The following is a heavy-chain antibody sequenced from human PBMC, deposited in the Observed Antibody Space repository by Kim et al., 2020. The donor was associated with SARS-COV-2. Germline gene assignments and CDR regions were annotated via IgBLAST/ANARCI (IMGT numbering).Heavy chain of an antibody. CDR2: ISHDGSSE. D-gene: IGHD2-2*01. Sequence: VAVISHDGSSEYYADSVRGRFTISRDDSKNTLYLQMNSLRPEDTAIYYCARIFNSYCSTTSCYSAFDTWGQGTLVTVSS. V-gene: IGHV3-30*03. CDR3: ARIFNSYCSTTSCYSAFDT. J-gene: IGHJ4*02.